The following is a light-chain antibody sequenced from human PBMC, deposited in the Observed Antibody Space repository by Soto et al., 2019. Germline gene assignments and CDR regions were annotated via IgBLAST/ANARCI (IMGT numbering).Light chain of an antibody. CDR2: GNS. Sequence: QSALTQPPSVSGAPGQRVTISCTGSSSNIGAGYDVHWYQQLPGTAPKLLIYGNSNRPSGVPHRFSGSKSGTSASLAITGLEAEDEADYYCQSYDGSLSGGVFGGGTKLTVL. CDR3: QSYDGSLSGGV. CDR1: SSNIGAGYD. V-gene: IGLV1-40*01. J-gene: IGLJ2*01.